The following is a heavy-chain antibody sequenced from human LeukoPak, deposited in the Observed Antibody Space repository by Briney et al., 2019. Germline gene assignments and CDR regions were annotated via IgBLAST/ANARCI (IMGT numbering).Heavy chain of an antibody. CDR2: IIPIFGTA. D-gene: IGHD5-18*01. V-gene: IGHV1-69*06. CDR3: ARDWRDTAMVSDDY. J-gene: IGHJ4*02. CDR1: GGTFSSYA. Sequence: GSSVKVSCKASGGTFSSYAISWVRQAPGQGLEWMGGIIPIFGTANYAQKFQGRVTITADKSTSTAYMELSSLRSDDTAIYYCARDWRDTAMVSDDYWGQGTQVTVSS.